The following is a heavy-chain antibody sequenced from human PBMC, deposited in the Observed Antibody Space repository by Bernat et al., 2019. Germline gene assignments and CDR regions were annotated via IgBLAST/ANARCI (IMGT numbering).Heavy chain of an antibody. CDR1: GFTVSSNY. V-gene: IGHV3-53*05. D-gene: IGHD4-17*01. CDR3: ARAGCDYHLGYYYYYYMDV. Sequence: EVQLVETGGGLIQPGGSLRLSCAASGFTVSSNYMSWVRQAPGKGLEWVSIIYSGGSTKYADAVKGRFTISRDNSKNTLYLQMNSLRAEDTAVYYCARAGCDYHLGYYYYYYMDVWGKGTTVTVSS. CDR2: IYSGGST. J-gene: IGHJ6*03.